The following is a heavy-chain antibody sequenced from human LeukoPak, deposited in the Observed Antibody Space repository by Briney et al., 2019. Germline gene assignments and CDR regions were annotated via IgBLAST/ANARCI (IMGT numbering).Heavy chain of an antibody. CDR2: ISGSGGST. D-gene: IGHD3-10*01. Sequence: TGGSLRLSCVASGFTFSTYSMNWVRQAPGKGLEWVSAISGSGGSTYYADSVKGRFTISRDNSKNTLYLQMNSLRAEDTAVYYCAKDLLLWFGELSPLDYWGQGTLVTVSS. CDR1: GFTFSTYS. V-gene: IGHV3-23*01. J-gene: IGHJ4*02. CDR3: AKDLLLWFGELSPLDY.